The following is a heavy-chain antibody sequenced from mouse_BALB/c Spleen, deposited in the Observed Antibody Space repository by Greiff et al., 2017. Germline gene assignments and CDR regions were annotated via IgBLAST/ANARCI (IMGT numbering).Heavy chain of an antibody. Sequence: EVQGVESGGGLVKPGGSLKLSCAASGFTFSSYAMSWVRQTPEKRLEWVASISSGGSTYYPDSVKGRFTISRDNARNILYLQMSSLRSEDTAMYYCAREGYYYGSSSYAMDYWGQGTSVTVSS. J-gene: IGHJ4*01. D-gene: IGHD1-1*01. CDR2: ISSGGST. V-gene: IGHV5-6-5*01. CDR1: GFTFSSYA. CDR3: AREGYYYGSSSYAMDY.